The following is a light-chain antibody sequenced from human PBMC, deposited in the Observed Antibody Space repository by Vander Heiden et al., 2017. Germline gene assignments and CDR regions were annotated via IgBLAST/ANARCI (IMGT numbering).Light chain of an antibody. J-gene: IGLJ3*02. CDR1: SIGTKS. V-gene: IGLV3-21*04. CDR3: QVWDNTSDHWV. Sequence: SYLLAQPPPVSVAPGRTAMIPCGGNSIGTKSVHWYQQKPGQAPVLVIYYDDDRPSGIPGRFSGSNSGNTATLTISGVEAGDEAEYYWQVWDNTSDHWVFGGGTKLAVL. CDR2: YDD.